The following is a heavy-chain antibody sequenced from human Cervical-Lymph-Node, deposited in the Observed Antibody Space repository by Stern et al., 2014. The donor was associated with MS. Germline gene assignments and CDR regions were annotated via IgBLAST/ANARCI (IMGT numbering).Heavy chain of an antibody. Sequence: VQLVQSGAEVKKPGESLKISCKGSGYSFTANWIAWVRQLPGKGLEWMGIVYPGESDTRYSPSFKGQVTISADKSISTAYLQWSSLKASDTAMYYCARDYGDYAFDYWGQGTLVTVSS. CDR2: VYPGESDT. J-gene: IGHJ4*02. D-gene: IGHD4-17*01. CDR3: ARDYGDYAFDY. CDR1: GYSFTANW. V-gene: IGHV5-51*01.